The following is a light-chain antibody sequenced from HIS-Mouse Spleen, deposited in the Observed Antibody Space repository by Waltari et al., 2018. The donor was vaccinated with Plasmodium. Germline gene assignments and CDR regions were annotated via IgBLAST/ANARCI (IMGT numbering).Light chain of an antibody. CDR2: GAS. CDR3: QQYGSSPYT. V-gene: IGKV3-20*01. Sequence: EIVLTQSPGTLSLSPGERATLSCRASQSVSSSYLAWYQQKPGQAPRLLTYGASSRATGIPDRFSGSGSGTDFTLTISRLEPEDFVVYYCQQYGSSPYTFGQGTKLEIK. CDR1: QSVSSSY. J-gene: IGKJ2*01.